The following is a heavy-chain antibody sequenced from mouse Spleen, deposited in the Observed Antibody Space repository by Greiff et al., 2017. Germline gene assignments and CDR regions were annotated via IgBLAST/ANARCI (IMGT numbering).Heavy chain of an antibody. CDR2: INYDGSST. CDR3: ARVYGSSYLDY. J-gene: IGHJ2*01. D-gene: IGHD1-1*01. Sequence: EVMLVESEGGLVQPGSSMKLSCTASGFTFSDYYMAWVRQVPEKGLEWVANINYDGSSTYYLDSLKSRFIISRDNAKNILYLQMSSLKSEDTATYYCARVYGSSYLDYWGQGTTLTVSS. CDR1: GFTFSDYY. V-gene: IGHV5-16*01.